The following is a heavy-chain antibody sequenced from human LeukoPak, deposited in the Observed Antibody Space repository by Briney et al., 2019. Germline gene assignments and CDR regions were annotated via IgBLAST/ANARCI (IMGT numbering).Heavy chain of an antibody. D-gene: IGHD6-13*01. CDR2: ISSSGSTI. CDR3: ARESGTAAAGYDY. J-gene: IGHJ4*02. Sequence: GGSLRLSCAASGFTFSSYEMNWVRQAPGKGLEWVSYISSSGSTIYYADSVKGRFTISRDNAKNSLYLQMNSLRAEDTAVYYCARESGTAAAGYDYWGQGTLVTVSS. V-gene: IGHV3-48*03. CDR1: GFTFSSYE.